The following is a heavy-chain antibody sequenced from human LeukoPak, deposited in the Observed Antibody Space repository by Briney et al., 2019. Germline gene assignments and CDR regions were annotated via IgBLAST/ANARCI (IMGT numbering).Heavy chain of an antibody. CDR3: ARGPWSGSSSYYYYGMDV. J-gene: IGHJ6*02. V-gene: IGHV1-18*01. CDR2: ISAYNGNT. Sequence: GASVKVSCKASGYTFASYGISWVRQAPGQGLEWMGWISAYNGNTNYAQKLQGRVTMTTDTSTGTAYMELRSLRSDDTAVYYCARGPWSGSSSYYYYGMDVWGQGTTVTVSS. D-gene: IGHD1-26*01. CDR1: GYTFASYG.